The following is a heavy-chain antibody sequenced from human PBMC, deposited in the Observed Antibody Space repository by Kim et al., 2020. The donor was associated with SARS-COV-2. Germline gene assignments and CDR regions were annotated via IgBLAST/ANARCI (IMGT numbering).Heavy chain of an antibody. CDR2: IKSKTDGGTT. J-gene: IGHJ3*02. D-gene: IGHD3-9*01. CDR1: GFTFSNAW. V-gene: IGHV3-15*01. Sequence: GGSLRLSCAASGFTFSNAWMSWVRQAPGKGLEWVGRIKSKTDGGTTDYAAPVKGRFTISRDDSKNMLYLQMNSRKTEDTAVYYCTTDGLRYFDWSDAFDIWGQGTMVTVSS. CDR3: TTDGLRYFDWSDAFDI.